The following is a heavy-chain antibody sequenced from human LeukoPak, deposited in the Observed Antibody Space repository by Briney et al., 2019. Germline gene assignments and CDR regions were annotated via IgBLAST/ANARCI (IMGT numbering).Heavy chain of an antibody. CDR1: GITFSNAW. CDR2: IKARSDGGTT. D-gene: IGHD2-2*01. CDR3: AKEGLGYCSSTSCPHYYYYYMDV. V-gene: IGHV3-15*01. J-gene: IGHJ6*03. Sequence: PGGSLRLSCAASGITFSNAWMSWVRQAPGKGLEWVGRIKARSDGGTTDSAASVKGRFIVLRDDSKNTVYLEMNSLRAEDTAVYYCAKEGLGYCSSTSCPHYYYYYMDVWGKGTTVTVSS.